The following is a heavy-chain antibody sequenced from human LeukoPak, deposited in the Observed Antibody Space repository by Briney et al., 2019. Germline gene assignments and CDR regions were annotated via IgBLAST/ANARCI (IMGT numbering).Heavy chain of an antibody. CDR1: GGSISSYY. CDR2: IYTSGST. V-gene: IGHV4-4*07. J-gene: IGHJ3*02. D-gene: IGHD2-21*02. Sequence: SETLSLTCTVSGGSISSYYWSWIRQPAGKGLEWIGRIYTSGSTNYNPSLKSRVTMSVDTSKNQFSLKLSSVTAADTAVYYCARDTLLYCGGDCYSDAFDIWGQGTMVTVSS. CDR3: ARDTLLYCGGDCYSDAFDI.